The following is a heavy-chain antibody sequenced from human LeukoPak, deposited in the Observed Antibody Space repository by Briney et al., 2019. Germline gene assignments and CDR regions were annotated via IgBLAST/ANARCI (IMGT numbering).Heavy chain of an antibody. J-gene: IGHJ4*02. V-gene: IGHV1-8*01. D-gene: IGHD1-20*01. CDR2: MNPNSGNT. CDR3: ARGRAVLSNWNDVSSWDY. CDR1: GYTFTSYD. Sequence: GASVKVSCKASGYTFTSYDINWVRQATGQGLEWMGWMNPNSGNTGYAQKFQGRVTMTRNTSISTAYMELSSLRSEDTAVYYCARGRAVLSNWNDVSSWDYWGQGTLVTVSS.